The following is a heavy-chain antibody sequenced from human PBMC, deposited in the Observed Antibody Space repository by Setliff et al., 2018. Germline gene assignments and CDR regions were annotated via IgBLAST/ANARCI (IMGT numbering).Heavy chain of an antibody. J-gene: IGHJ4*01. CDR1: GFTVRSNE. Sequence: PGGSLRLSCAASGFTVRSNEMSGVRQAPGKGLDWVSSINGGSTNYADSRKGRFTISRDNSKNTLFLQMNSLRADDTAVYYCMKKIIAGGGPPYDYFDYWG. D-gene: IGHD1-26*01. CDR3: MKKIIAGGGPPYDYFDY. V-gene: IGHV3-23*01. CDR2: INGGST.